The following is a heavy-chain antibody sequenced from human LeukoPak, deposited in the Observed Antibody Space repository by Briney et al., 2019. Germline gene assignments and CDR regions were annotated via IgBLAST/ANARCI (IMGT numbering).Heavy chain of an antibody. Sequence: ASVKVSCKAFGYTFTGQYLHWVRQAPGQGLEWMGWINPKRGGTNYPQKFQGRVTMTRDTSISTAYMELSSLRSDDTAVYYCASGSGTYSPDYWGQGTLVTVSS. J-gene: IGHJ4*02. CDR2: INPKRGGT. V-gene: IGHV1-2*02. D-gene: IGHD3-10*01. CDR1: GYTFTGQY. CDR3: ASGSGTYSPDY.